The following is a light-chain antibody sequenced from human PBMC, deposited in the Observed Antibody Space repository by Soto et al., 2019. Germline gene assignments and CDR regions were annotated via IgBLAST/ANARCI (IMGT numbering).Light chain of an antibody. Sequence: QSVLTQSSSASASLGSSVKLTCTLSSGHSSYIIACHQQQPGKAPRYLMKLEGSGSYNKGSGVPDRFSGSSSGADRYLTISNLQSEDEADYYCETWDSNTHTVFGGGTKLTVL. CDR2: LEGSGSY. V-gene: IGLV4-60*03. CDR1: SGHSSYI. J-gene: IGLJ2*01. CDR3: ETWDSNTHTV.